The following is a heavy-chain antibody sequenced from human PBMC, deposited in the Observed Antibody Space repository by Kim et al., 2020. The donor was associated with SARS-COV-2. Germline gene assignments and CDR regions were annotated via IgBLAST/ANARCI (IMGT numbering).Heavy chain of an antibody. V-gene: IGHV3-30*01. D-gene: IGHD6-13*01. Sequence: YADSVKGRFTISRDNSKNTLYLQMNSLRAEDTAVYYCAREAGIAEYYFDYWGQGTLVTVSS. CDR3: AREAGIAEYYFDY. J-gene: IGHJ4*02.